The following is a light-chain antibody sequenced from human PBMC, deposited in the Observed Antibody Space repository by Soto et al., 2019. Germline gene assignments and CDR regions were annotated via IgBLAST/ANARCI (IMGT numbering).Light chain of an antibody. Sequence: QSALTQPASVSGSPGQSITISCTGTSSDVGGYNYVSWYQQHPDKAPQLMIFDVSNRPSGISDRFSGSKSGNTASLTISGIQAEDEDDYYCRSYTSTNTLVFGGGTKLTVL. J-gene: IGLJ2*01. V-gene: IGLV2-14*03. CDR3: RSYTSTNTLV. CDR1: SSDVGGYNY. CDR2: DVS.